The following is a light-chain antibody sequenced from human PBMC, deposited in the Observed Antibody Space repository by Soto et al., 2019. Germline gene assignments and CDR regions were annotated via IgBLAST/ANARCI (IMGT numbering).Light chain of an antibody. J-gene: IGKJ1*01. Sequence: DVQITQSPSTLSASVGDRVTITCHASQSVSTLLAWYQQKPGEAPKLLIYKASSLESGVPSMFSGSGSGTEFTLTISSLQPDDFATSYCQQYNRYSPWAFGQGTKVDIK. CDR3: QQYNRYSPWA. CDR2: KAS. CDR1: QSVSTL. V-gene: IGKV1-5*03.